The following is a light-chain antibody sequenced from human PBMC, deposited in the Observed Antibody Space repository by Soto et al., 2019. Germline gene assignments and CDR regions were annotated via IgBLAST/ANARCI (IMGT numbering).Light chain of an antibody. J-gene: IGKJ5*01. Sequence: EIVLTQSPGTLSLSPGERATLSCRASQSVSSSYLAWYQQKPGQAPRLLIYGASSRATGIPDRFSRSGSGRFSTLTISRLEPEEFGGYYCQHYGGSPLSTFGQGTRLA. CDR3: QHYGGSPLST. V-gene: IGKV3-20*01. CDR2: GAS. CDR1: QSVSSSY.